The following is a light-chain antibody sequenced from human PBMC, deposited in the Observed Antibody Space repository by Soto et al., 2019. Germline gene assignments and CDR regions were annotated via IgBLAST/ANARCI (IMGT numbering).Light chain of an antibody. V-gene: IGKV1-13*02. CDR1: QDIRGA. J-gene: IGKJ5*01. CDR2: DAS. Sequence: IQLTRSPASLSASVGERVTITCRASQDIRGALAWYQQSPGEAPQLLIYDASTLESGVPSRFSGSSSGTHFTLTISSLQPEDFATQYCQQFLSYPLTFGQGTRLEIK. CDR3: QQFLSYPLT.